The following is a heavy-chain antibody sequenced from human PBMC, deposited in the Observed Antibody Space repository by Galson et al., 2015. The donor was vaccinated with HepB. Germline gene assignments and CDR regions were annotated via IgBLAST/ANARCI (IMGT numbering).Heavy chain of an antibody. CDR2: INSDGSST. D-gene: IGHD1-26*01. CDR3: ARREGATSYYYYYMDV. Sequence: SLRLSCAASGFTFSSYWMHWVRQAPGKGLVWVSRINSDGSSTSYADSVKGRFTISRDNAKNTLYLQMNSLRAEDTAMYYCARREGATSYYYYYMDVWGKGTTVTVSS. J-gene: IGHJ6*03. V-gene: IGHV3-74*01. CDR1: GFTFSSYW.